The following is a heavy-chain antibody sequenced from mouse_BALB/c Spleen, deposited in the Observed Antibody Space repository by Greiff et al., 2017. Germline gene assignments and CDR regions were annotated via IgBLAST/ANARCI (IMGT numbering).Heavy chain of an antibody. J-gene: IGHJ2*01. CDR2: ISYDGSN. D-gene: IGHD6-1*01. CDR1: GYSITSGYY. CDR3: ARDPSYFDY. V-gene: IGHV3-6*02. Sequence: EVKLMESGPGLVKPSQSLSLTCSVTGYSITSGYYWNWIRQFPGNKLEWMGYISYDGSNNYNPSLKNRISITRDTSKNQFFLKLNSVTTEDTATYYCARDPSYFDYWGQGTTLTVSS.